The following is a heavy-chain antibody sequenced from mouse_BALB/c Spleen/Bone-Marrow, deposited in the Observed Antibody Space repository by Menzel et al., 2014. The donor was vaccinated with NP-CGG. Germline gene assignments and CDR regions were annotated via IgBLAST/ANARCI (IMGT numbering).Heavy chain of an antibody. CDR1: GFTFSNYG. V-gene: IGHV5-6*02. D-gene: IGHD2-4*01. Sequence: EVKLMEPGGDLVKPGGSLKLSCAASGFTFSNYGMSWVRQIPDKRLEWVATISSGGTYTFYPDSVKGRSTISRDNTKNTLTLQMTSLKSEDTAMYYCARRRDYDYFDYWGQGTTLTVSS. CDR2: ISSGGTYT. CDR3: ARRRDYDYFDY. J-gene: IGHJ2*01.